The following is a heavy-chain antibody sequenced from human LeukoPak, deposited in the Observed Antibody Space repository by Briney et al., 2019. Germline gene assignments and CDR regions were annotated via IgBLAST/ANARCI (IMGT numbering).Heavy chain of an antibody. Sequence: ASVTVSCKASGYTFTSYDINWVRQATGQGLEWMGWMNPNSGNTGYVQKFQGRVTMTRNTSISTAYMELSSLRSEDTAVYYCARDQPDYYYYYMDVWGKGTTVTVSS. V-gene: IGHV1-8*01. CDR3: ARDQPDYYYYYMDV. CDR2: MNPNSGNT. J-gene: IGHJ6*03. CDR1: GYTFTSYD.